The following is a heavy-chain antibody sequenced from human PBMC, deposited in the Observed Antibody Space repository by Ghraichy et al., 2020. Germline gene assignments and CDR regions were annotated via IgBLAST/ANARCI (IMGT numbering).Heavy chain of an antibody. CDR1: GFTFSSYD. J-gene: IGHJ6*02. CDR2: ISSSSRTK. V-gene: IGHV3-48*02. CDR3: ARPSRVVRFYYYDALDV. Sequence: GGSLRLSCAASGFTFSSYDMNWVRQAPGKGLEWLSSISSSSRTKFYGDSVTGRFTISRDNAKNSLYLEMKSLRDEDTAVYYCARPSRVVRFYYYDALDVWGQGTTVTVSS. D-gene: IGHD4-23*01.